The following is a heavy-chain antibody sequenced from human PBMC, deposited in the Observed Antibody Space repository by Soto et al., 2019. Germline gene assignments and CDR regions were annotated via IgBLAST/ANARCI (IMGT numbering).Heavy chain of an antibody. Sequence: PGESLKISCKGSGYSFTSYWIGWVRQMPGKGLEWMGIIYPGDSDTRYSPSFQGQVTISADKSISTAYLQWSSLKASDTAMYYCARQYGSGSYPIPFDYWGQGTLVTVSS. CDR1: GYSFTSYW. V-gene: IGHV5-51*01. J-gene: IGHJ4*02. D-gene: IGHD3-10*01. CDR2: IYPGDSDT. CDR3: ARQYGSGSYPIPFDY.